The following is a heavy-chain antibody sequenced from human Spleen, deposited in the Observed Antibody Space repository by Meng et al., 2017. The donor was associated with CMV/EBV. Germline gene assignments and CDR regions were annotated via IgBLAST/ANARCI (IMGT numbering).Heavy chain of an antibody. CDR2: ISSGGSII. J-gene: IGHJ6*02. V-gene: IGHV3-11*01. Sequence: SLKISCAGSGFTFSDYYMSWIRQTPGKGLEWVSCISSGGSIIYYADSVKGRFTISRDNAKNSLYLQMNSLRAEDTAVYYCARVSNDYGDSWMDVWGQGTTVTVSS. CDR3: ARVSNDYGDSWMDV. CDR1: GFTFSDYY. D-gene: IGHD4-17*01.